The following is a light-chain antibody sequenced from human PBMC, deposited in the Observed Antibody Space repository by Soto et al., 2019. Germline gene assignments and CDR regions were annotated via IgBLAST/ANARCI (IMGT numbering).Light chain of an antibody. V-gene: IGKV3-15*01. J-gene: IGKJ4*01. Sequence: EIVMTQSPATLSVSPGERATVPCRASRSVRNNLAWYQQKPGQAPRLLIHGASTRATGIPARFSGSGYGTEFTLTISSLQSEDFAVYYCQQYNNWPLTFGGGTKVDIK. CDR3: QQYNNWPLT. CDR2: GAS. CDR1: RSVRNN.